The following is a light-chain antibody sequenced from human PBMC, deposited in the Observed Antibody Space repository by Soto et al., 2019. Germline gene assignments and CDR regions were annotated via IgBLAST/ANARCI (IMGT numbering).Light chain of an antibody. CDR1: QDISSW. J-gene: IGKJ4*01. CDR3: QQANSFPLT. Sequence: DIQMTQSPSSVSASVGDRVTITCRASQDISSWLAWYQHKPGKAPSLLIYAASSLQSGVPSRFRGSGSGTDFALTIAGLESEDFATSYCQQANSFPLTFGGGTKVEIK. CDR2: AAS. V-gene: IGKV1D-12*01.